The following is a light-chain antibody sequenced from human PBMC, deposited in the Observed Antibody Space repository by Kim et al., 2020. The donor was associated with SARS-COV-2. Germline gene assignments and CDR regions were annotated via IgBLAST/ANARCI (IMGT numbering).Light chain of an antibody. Sequence: EVVMTQSPATLSLSPGDRVILSCRASQRIGTKLDWYQQKVGQAPGPLIYRAATRATGTPARFSGSGSGTGFALTISSRQSDDVAIDDCQQYENWSRMYSFGQGTKLEI. CDR1: QRIGTK. CDR3: QQYENWSRMYS. CDR2: RAA. J-gene: IGKJ2*01. V-gene: IGKV3D-15*01.